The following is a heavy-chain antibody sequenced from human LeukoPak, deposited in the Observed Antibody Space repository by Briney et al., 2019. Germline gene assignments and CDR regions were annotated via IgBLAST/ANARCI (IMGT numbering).Heavy chain of an antibody. J-gene: IGHJ4*02. Sequence: GGSLRLSCAASGFTFSSYGMHWVRQAPGKGLEWVAVIWYDGRNKYYADSVKGRFTISRDNSKNTLYLQMNSLRAEDTAVYYCARTSADLNFDYWGQGTLVTVSS. CDR3: ARTSADLNFDY. CDR1: GFTFSSYG. CDR2: IWYDGRNK. V-gene: IGHV3-33*01.